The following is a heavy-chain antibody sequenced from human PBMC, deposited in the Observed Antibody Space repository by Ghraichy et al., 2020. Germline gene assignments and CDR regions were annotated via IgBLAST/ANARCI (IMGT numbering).Heavy chain of an antibody. Sequence: GGSLRLSCAASGFTFSQNWMIWFRQAPGKGLEWVANIDEDGNERNYVDSVKGRFTISRDNAKDSVYLQMDSLRVEDTAVYYCGKDLHGNQCDHWGQGARVTVCS. J-gene: IGHJ4*02. V-gene: IGHV3-7*04. CDR3: GKDLHGNQCDH. CDR2: IDEDGNER. D-gene: IGHD1-14*01. CDR1: GFTFSQNW.